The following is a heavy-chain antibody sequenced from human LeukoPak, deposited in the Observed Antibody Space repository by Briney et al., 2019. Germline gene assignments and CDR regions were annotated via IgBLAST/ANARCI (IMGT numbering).Heavy chain of an antibody. CDR2: INHSGST. V-gene: IGHV4-34*01. D-gene: IGHD3-10*01. Sequence: SETLSLTWVVYGGSFSGYYWSWIRQPPGKGLEWIGEINHSGSTNYNPSLKSRVTISVDTSKNQFSLKLSSVTAADTAVYYCARGKFGELFVIDYWGQGTLVTVSS. CDR3: ARGKFGELFVIDY. CDR1: GGSFSGYY. J-gene: IGHJ4*02.